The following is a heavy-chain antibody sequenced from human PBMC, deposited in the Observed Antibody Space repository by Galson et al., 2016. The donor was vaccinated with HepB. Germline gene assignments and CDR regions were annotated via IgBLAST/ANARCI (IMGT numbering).Heavy chain of an antibody. CDR3: ARGDNPDYGDYASAYYYMDV. CDR2: INHSGST. CDR1: GGSFSGYY. V-gene: IGHV4-34*01. D-gene: IGHD4-17*01. J-gene: IGHJ6*03. Sequence: ETLSLTCAVYGGSFSGYYWSWIRQPPGKGLEWIGEINHSGSTNYNPSLKSRVTISVDTSKNQFSLKLISVTAADTAVYYCARGDNPDYGDYASAYYYMDVWGKGTTVTVYS.